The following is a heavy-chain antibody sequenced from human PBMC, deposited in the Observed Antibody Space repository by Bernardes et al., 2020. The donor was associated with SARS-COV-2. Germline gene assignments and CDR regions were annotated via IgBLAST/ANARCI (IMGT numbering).Heavy chain of an antibody. D-gene: IGHD3-3*01. CDR1: GGSISSGDYY. V-gene: IGHV4-30-4*01. CDR3: ARAPKQRITIFGVVGWFDP. Sequence: LSLTCTVSGGSISSGDYYWSWIRQPPGKGLEWIGYIYYSGSTYYNPSLKSRVTISVDTSKNQFSLKLSSVTAADTAVYYCARAPKQRITIFGVVGWFDPWGQGTLVTVSS. CDR2: IYYSGST. J-gene: IGHJ5*02.